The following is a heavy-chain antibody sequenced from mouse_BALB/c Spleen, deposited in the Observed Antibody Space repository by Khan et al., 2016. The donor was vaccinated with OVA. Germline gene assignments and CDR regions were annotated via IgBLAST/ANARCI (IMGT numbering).Heavy chain of an antibody. V-gene: IGHV3-2*02. CDR3: TGGRTY. D-gene: IGHD3-3*01. J-gene: IGHJ3*01. CDR1: GYSITSDYA. CDR2: ISYSGST. Sequence: EVQLQESGPGLVKPSQSLSLTCTVTGYSITSDYAWNWIRQFPGNKLEWMGYISYSGSTSNTPSLQSRISITRDTSKNQFFLQLNSVTTEDTATYDCTGGRTYWGQGTLVTVST.